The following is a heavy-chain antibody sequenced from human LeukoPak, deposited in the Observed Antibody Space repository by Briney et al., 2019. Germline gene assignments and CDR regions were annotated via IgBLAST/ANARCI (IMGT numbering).Heavy chain of an antibody. J-gene: IGHJ4*02. CDR2: ISSSGSTI. V-gene: IGHV3-48*03. CDR1: GFTFSSYE. D-gene: IGHD1-7*01. CDR3: VREGTLGGNSYFDY. Sequence: PGGSLRLSCAASGFTFSSYEMNWVRQAPGKGLEWVSYISSSGSTIYYADSVKGRFTISRDNAKNSLYLQMNSLRAEDTGVFYCVREGTLGGNSYFDYWGQGTLVTVSS.